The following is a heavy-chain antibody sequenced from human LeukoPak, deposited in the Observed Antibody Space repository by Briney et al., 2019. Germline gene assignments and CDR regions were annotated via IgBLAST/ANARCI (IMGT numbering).Heavy chain of an antibody. Sequence: GGSLRLSCAASGFTFSSYGMSWVRQAPGKGLEWVSAISGSGGSTYYADSVKGRFTISRDNSKNTLYLQMNSLRAEDTAVYYCAKDREYYGSGSYLPVDYWGQGTLVTVSS. J-gene: IGHJ4*02. D-gene: IGHD3-10*01. V-gene: IGHV3-23*01. CDR1: GFTFSSYG. CDR2: ISGSGGST. CDR3: AKDREYYGSGSYLPVDY.